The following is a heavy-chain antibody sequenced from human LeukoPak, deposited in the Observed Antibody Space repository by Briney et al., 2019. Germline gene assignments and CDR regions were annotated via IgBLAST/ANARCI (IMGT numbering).Heavy chain of an antibody. CDR1: GYTFTSYG. Sequence: ASVKVSCKASGYTFTSYGISWVRQAPGQGLEWMGWISAYNGNTNYAQKFQGRVTMTRDTSISTAYMELSRLRSDDTAVYYCASGYSSSPPWDWGQGTLVTVSS. J-gene: IGHJ4*02. CDR2: ISAYNGNT. V-gene: IGHV1-18*01. CDR3: ASGYSSSPPWD. D-gene: IGHD6-6*01.